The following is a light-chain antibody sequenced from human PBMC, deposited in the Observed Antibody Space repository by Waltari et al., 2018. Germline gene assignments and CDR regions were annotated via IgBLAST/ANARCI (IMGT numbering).Light chain of an antibody. CDR3: HSRDASGVAGS. Sequence: SSELTQDPAVSVAMGQPVRITCQGDRLRSYYASWYQQRPGQAPILVMYDKNNRPSGVPDRFSGSSSHNTASLTITGAQAEDEASYYCHSRDASGVAGSFGGGTKLTVL. V-gene: IGLV3-19*01. CDR1: RLRSYY. CDR2: DKN. J-gene: IGLJ2*01.